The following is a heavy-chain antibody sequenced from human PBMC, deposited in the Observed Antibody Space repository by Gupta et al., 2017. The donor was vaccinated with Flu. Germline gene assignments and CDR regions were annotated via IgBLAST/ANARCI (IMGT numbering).Heavy chain of an antibody. CDR2: FYVGGAT. V-gene: IGHV3-53*02. J-gene: IGHJ4*02. Sequence: EVQLVETGGGLIKPRGSLRLSCAASGFTVNSSHMSWVRQAPGKGLEWVSVFYVGGATYDADSVRGRFTISRDNSENTLYLQMNSLRAEDTAVYYCARGDGYNYFGHWGQGTLVTVSS. CDR1: GFTVNSSH. CDR3: ARGDGYNYFGH. D-gene: IGHD5-12*01.